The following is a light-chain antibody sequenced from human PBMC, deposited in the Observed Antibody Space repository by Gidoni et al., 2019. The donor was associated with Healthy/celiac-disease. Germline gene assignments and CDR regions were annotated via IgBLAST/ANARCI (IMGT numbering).Light chain of an antibody. Sequence: DIVMTQSPATLPVSPGERATLPCSASQSVSSNLALYQRKPGQAPRLLIYGTYTRTTGIPARLSGSGSGTEFTLTISSLQSEDFAVYYCQQYKNWPLTFGGGTKVEIK. J-gene: IGKJ4*01. V-gene: IGKV3-15*01. CDR3: QQYKNWPLT. CDR1: QSVSSN. CDR2: GTY.